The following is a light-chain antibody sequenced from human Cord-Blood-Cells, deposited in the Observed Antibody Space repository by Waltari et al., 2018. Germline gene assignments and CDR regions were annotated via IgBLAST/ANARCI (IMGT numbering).Light chain of an antibody. J-gene: IGLJ2*01. Sequence: SYELAPPPSVSVSPGQTASITCSVDKLGDKYACWYQQKPGQSPVLVIYQDSKRPSGIPERLSGYNSGNIATLNISGTQAMDEADYYCQAWDSSTVVFGGGTKLTVL. V-gene: IGLV3-1*01. CDR2: QDS. CDR1: KLGDKY. CDR3: QAWDSSTVV.